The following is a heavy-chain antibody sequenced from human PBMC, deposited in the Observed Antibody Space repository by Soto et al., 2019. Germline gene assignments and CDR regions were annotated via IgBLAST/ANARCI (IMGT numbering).Heavy chain of an antibody. J-gene: IGHJ6*02. Sequence: SAKACSKASAYTETGSGMMCVGPSNEQGLEWLGCISTDNGNTNYAQKLQGRVTMTKDTSTDTAYMELSSLRSEDTAVYYCATAVVVAASMVRDGMDVWGQGTTVTV. CDR3: ATAVVVAASMVRDGMDV. CDR1: AYTETGSG. CDR2: ISTDNGNT. D-gene: IGHD2-15*01. V-gene: IGHV1-18*01.